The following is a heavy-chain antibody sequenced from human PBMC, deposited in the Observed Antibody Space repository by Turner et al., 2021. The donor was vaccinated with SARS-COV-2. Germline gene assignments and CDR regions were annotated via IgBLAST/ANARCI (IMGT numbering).Heavy chain of an antibody. Sequence: QLQLQESGPGLLKPSETLSLTCTVSGGSISSSRYYWGWIRQPPGKGLEWIGSIYYSGSTYYNPSLKSRVTISVDTSKNQFSLKLSSVTAADTAVYYCARSNYDFWSGYYTFYFDYWGQGTLVTVSS. J-gene: IGHJ4*02. CDR3: ARSNYDFWSGYYTFYFDY. D-gene: IGHD3-3*01. V-gene: IGHV4-39*01. CDR2: IYYSGST. CDR1: GGSISSSRYY.